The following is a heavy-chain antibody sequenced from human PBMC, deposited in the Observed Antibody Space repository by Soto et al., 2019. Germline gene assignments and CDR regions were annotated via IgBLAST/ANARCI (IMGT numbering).Heavy chain of an antibody. Sequence: ASVKVSCKASGFTFSSSAVQWVRQAPGQSLEWIGWIVVGSGNTNYAQKFQERVTITRDMSTSTAYMELSSLRSEDTAVYYCAAGSGSSTNDYYYYGMDVWGQGTTVTVSS. CDR2: IVVGSGNT. V-gene: IGHV1-58*01. D-gene: IGHD5-12*01. CDR3: AAGSGSSTNDYYYYGMDV. CDR1: GFTFSSSA. J-gene: IGHJ6*02.